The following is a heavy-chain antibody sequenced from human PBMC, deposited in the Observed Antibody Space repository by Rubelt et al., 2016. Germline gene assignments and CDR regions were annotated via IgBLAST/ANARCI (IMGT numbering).Heavy chain of an antibody. D-gene: IGHD2-2*02. CDR3: AKDRQLCTSHCYTGFDY. J-gene: IGHJ4*02. Sequence: GKGLEWVSAISGSGGSTYYADSVKGRFTISRDNSKNTLYLQMNSLRAEDTAVYYCAKDRQLCTSHCYTGFDYWGQGTLVTVSS. V-gene: IGHV3-23*01. CDR2: ISGSGGST.